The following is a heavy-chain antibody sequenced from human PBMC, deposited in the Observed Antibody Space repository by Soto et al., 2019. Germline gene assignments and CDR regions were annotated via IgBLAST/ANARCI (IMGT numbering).Heavy chain of an antibody. J-gene: IGHJ4*02. CDR2: IIPIFGTA. CDR3: IREIAAAGTNIY. CDR1: GGTFSSYA. V-gene: IGHV1-69*01. D-gene: IGHD6-13*01. Sequence: QVQLVQSGAEVKKPGSSVKVSCKASGGTFSSYAISWVRQAPGQGLEWMGGIIPIFGTANYAQKFQGRVTITADESTSTDYMELSSLRSEDTAVYYCIREIAAAGTNIYWGQGTLVTVSS.